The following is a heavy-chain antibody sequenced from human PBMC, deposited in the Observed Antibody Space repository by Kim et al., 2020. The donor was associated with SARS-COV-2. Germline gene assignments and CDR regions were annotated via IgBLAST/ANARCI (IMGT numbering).Heavy chain of an antibody. CDR3: AREWYYYDSSGYREMWWCDP. D-gene: IGHD3-22*01. CDR2: IIPIFGTA. CDR1: GGTFSSYA. J-gene: IGHJ5*02. Sequence: SVKVSCKASGGTFSSYAISWVRQAPGQGLEWMGGIIPIFGTANYAQKFQGRVTITADESTSTAYMELSSLRSEDTAVYYCAREWYYYDSSGYREMWWCDPWGQGTLVTVSS. V-gene: IGHV1-69*13.